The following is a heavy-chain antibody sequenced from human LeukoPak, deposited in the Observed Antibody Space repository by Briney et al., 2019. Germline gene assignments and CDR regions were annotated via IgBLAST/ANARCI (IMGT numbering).Heavy chain of an antibody. CDR3: AAGEDY. D-gene: IGHD3-16*01. V-gene: IGHV4-34*01. CDR2: INHSGST. J-gene: IGHJ4*02. CDR1: GGSFSGYY. Sequence: SETLSLTCAVYGGSFSGYYWSWIRQPPGKGLEWIGEINHSGSTNYNPSLKSRVTISVDTSKNQFSLKLSSVTAADTAVYYCAAGEDYWGQGTLVTVSS.